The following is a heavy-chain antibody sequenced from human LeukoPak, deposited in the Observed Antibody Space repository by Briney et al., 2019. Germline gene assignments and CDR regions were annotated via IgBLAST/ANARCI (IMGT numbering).Heavy chain of an antibody. CDR2: INHSGST. CDR3: ARDSRRELNHGFDI. J-gene: IGHJ3*02. V-gene: IGHV4-34*01. D-gene: IGHD1-26*01. CDR1: GGSFSGYY. Sequence: SETLSLTCAVYGGSFSGYYWSWIRQPPGKGLEWIGEINHSGSTNYNPSLKSRVTISVDTSKNQFSLKLSSVTAADTAVYYCARDSRRELNHGFDIWGQGTMVTVSS.